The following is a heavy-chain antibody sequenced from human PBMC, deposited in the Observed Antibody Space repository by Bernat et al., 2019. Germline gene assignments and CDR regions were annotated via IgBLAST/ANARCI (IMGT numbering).Heavy chain of an antibody. CDR1: GFTFSSYA. CDR3: AKDPPYVDTAMAPVDY. V-gene: IGHV3-23*01. J-gene: IGHJ4*02. CDR2: FSGSGGST. D-gene: IGHD5-18*01. Sequence: EVQLLESGGGLVQPGGSLRLSCAASGFTFSSYAMSWVRQAPGKGLEWVSAFSGSGGSTYYADSVKGRFTISRDNSKNTLYLQMNSLRAEDTAVYYCAKDPPYVDTAMAPVDYWGQGTLVTVSS.